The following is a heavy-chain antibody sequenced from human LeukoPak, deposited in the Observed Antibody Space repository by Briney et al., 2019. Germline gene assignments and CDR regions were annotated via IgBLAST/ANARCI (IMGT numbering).Heavy chain of an antibody. V-gene: IGHV3-15*01. CDR1: GFTFSNAW. CDR3: LYFWSGSSLVDY. Sequence: RGSLRLSCAASGFTFSNAWMSWVRQAPGKGLEWVGRIKSKTDGGTTDYAAPVKGRFSISRDDSENTLYLEMYSLKTEDTAMYYCLYFWSGSSLVDYWGQGTLVTVSS. CDR2: IKSKTDGGTT. J-gene: IGHJ4*02. D-gene: IGHD3-3*01.